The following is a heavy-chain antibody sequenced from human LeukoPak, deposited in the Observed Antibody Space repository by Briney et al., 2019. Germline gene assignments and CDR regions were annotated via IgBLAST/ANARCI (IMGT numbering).Heavy chain of an antibody. D-gene: IGHD6-19*01. J-gene: IGHJ2*01. CDR1: GGSFSGYY. Sequence: PSETLSLTCAVYGGSFSGYYWSWIRQPPGKGLEWIGEINHSGSTNYNPSLKSRVTISVDTSKNQFSLKLSSVTAADTAVYYCARGLRVAGKVPDWYFDLWGRGTLVTVSS. CDR2: INHSGST. CDR3: ARGLRVAGKVPDWYFDL. V-gene: IGHV4-34*01.